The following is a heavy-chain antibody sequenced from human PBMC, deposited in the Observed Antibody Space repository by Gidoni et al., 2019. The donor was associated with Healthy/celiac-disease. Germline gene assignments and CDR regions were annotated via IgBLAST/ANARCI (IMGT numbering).Heavy chain of an antibody. D-gene: IGHD5-18*01. CDR1: AVSFLGSY. Sequence: HLQPSAAALLPPSATLSLTCAVHAVSFLGSYCSCIRQPPGKGMEWIGENTHGGSTNYNPSRKSRVTISVDTSKNQFSLKLSSVTAADTAVYYCARAFRYSYGFFNRAYYFDYWGQGTLVTVSS. V-gene: IGHV4-34*01. J-gene: IGHJ4*02. CDR2: NTHGGST. CDR3: ARAFRYSYGFFNRAYYFDY.